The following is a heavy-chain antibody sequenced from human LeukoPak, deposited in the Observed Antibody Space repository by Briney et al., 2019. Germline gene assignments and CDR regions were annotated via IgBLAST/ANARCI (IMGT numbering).Heavy chain of an antibody. CDR3: AKDQGNHPAPQYDEPYYYDSSGNWFDP. CDR1: GFTFSSYA. V-gene: IGHV3-23*01. D-gene: IGHD3-22*01. Sequence: GGSLRLSCAASGFTFSSYAMSWVRQAPGKGLEWVSSISGSGGSTYYADSVKGRFTISRDNSKNTLYLQMNSLRAEDTAVYYCAKDQGNHPAPQYDEPYYYDSSGNWFDPWGQGTLVTVSS. J-gene: IGHJ5*02. CDR2: ISGSGGST.